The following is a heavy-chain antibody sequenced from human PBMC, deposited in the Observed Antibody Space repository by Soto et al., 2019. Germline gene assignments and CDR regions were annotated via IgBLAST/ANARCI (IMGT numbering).Heavy chain of an antibody. CDR1: GGSFSGYY. V-gene: IGHV4-34*01. D-gene: IGHD2-15*01. CDR3: ARGGVVVVAATRWFDP. CDR2: INHSGST. Sequence: QVQLQQWGAGLLKPSETLSLTCAVYGGSFSGYYWSWIRQPPGKGREWIGEINHSGSTNYNPSLKSRVTISVDTSKNQFSLKLSSVTAADTAVYYCARGGVVVVAATRWFDPWGQGTLVTVSS. J-gene: IGHJ5*02.